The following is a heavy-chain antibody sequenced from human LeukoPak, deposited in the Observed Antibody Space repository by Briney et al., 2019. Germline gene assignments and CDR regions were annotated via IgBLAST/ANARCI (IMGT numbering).Heavy chain of an antibody. V-gene: IGHV3-48*03. CDR1: GFTFSSYE. J-gene: IGHJ6*04. CDR2: ISSSGSTI. CDR3: AELGITTIGGV. D-gene: IGHD3-10*02. Sequence: GRCLRPSCAASGFTFSSYEMIWVRQAPGKGLGWVSYISSSGSTIYYVDSVKGRFTTSRDNAKNSLYLQMNSLRAENTAVYYCAELGITTIGGVWGKGTTVTTSS.